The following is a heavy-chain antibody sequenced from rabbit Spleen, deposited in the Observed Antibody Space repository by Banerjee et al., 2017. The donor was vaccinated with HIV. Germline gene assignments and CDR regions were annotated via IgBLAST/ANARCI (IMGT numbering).Heavy chain of an antibody. CDR3: VRGASSSGYYSL. J-gene: IGHJ4*01. D-gene: IGHD1-1*01. CDR1: GFDFSTYG. Sequence: QEQLMESGGGLVQPGGSLKLSCKASGFDFSTYGVSWVRQAPGKGLEWIGYIDPLFGTTYYANWVNGRFTISSHNAQNTLYLQLNSLTVADTATYFCVRGASSSGYYSLWGPGTLVTVS. CDR2: IDPLFGTT. V-gene: IGHV1S47*01.